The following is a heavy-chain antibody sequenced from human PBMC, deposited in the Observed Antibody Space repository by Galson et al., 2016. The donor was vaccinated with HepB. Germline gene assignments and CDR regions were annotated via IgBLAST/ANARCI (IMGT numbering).Heavy chain of an antibody. Sequence: SLRLSCAASGFTFRGDGMHWVRQAPGKGLEWVAVISNEGTNRYYADSVKGRFTISRDNSRNTLYLQMTSVTIEDTAVYYCARDWNRLPHWGFFNHWGQGTLVTVSS. V-gene: IGHV3-30*03. CDR2: ISNEGTNR. J-gene: IGHJ1*01. CDR3: ARDWNRLPHWGFFNH. CDR1: GFTFRGDG. D-gene: IGHD3-16*01.